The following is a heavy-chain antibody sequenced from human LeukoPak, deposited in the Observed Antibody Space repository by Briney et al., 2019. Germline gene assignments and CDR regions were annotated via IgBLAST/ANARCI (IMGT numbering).Heavy chain of an antibody. D-gene: IGHD4-17*01. CDR2: IYPGDSDT. CDR3: ASSESGTVTPPFDY. CDR1: GYSFTSYW. J-gene: IGHJ4*02. V-gene: IGHV5-51*01. Sequence: GESLKISCKGSGYSFTSYWIGWVRQMPGKGLEWVGSIYPGDSDTTYSPSFQGQVTISADKSISTAYLQWSSLKASDTAMYYCASSESGTVTPPFDYWGQGTLVTVSS.